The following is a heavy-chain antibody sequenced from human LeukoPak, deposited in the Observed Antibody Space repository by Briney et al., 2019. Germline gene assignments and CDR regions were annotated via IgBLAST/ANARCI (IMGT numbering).Heavy chain of an antibody. D-gene: IGHD2-21*01. CDR1: GFTFVNYA. CDR3: AKGGRGDYYAFDI. Sequence: GGSLRLSCAASGFTFVNYAMAWVRQAPGKGLEWISAISGTGGSAHYGDSMQGRNTISRDNSKNTLFLQVNSLGVEDTAMYYCAKGGRGDYYAFDIWGPGTMVTVSS. J-gene: IGHJ3*02. CDR2: ISGTGGSA. V-gene: IGHV3-23*01.